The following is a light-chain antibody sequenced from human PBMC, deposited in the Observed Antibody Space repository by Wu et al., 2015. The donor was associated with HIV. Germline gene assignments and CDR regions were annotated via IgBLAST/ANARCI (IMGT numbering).Light chain of an antibody. V-gene: IGKV3-20*01. CDR3: QQYGDSPWT. Sequence: EIVLTQSPDTLSLSPGEGATLSCKASQTVPRNYLAWYQQKPGQAPRLLIYGATNRAASNPGRFSGSGSGTDFTLAISGLETEDFAMYFCQQYGDSPWTFGQ. J-gene: IGKJ1*01. CDR1: QTVPRNY. CDR2: GAT.